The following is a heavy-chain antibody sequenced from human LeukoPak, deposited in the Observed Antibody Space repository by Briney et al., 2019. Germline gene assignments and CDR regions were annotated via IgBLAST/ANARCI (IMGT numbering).Heavy chain of an antibody. J-gene: IGHJ5*02. V-gene: IGHV1-2*02. Sequence: ASVKVSCKASGYTFTAYYIHWVRQAPGQGLEWMGWIHPNSGGTNYAQKFQGRVTMTRDTSISTAYMELIRLRSDDTAMYYCVRDVTSCSSSSCFAGVWFDPWGQGTLVTVSS. CDR3: VRDVTSCSSSSCFAGVWFDP. CDR2: IHPNSGGT. CDR1: GYTFTAYY. D-gene: IGHD2-2*01.